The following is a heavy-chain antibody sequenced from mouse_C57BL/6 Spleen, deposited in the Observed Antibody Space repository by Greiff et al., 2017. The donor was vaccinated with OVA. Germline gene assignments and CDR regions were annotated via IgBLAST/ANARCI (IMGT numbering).Heavy chain of an antibody. Sequence: QVQLQQSGPELVKPGASVKISCKASGYAFSSSWMNWVKQRPGKGLEWIGRIYPGDGDTNYNGKFKGKATLTADKSSSPAYMQLSSLTSEDSAVYFCARRTYGSSYGDAMDYWGQGTSVTVSS. CDR2: IYPGDGDT. CDR1: GYAFSSSW. J-gene: IGHJ4*01. D-gene: IGHD1-1*01. CDR3: ARRTYGSSYGDAMDY. V-gene: IGHV1-82*01.